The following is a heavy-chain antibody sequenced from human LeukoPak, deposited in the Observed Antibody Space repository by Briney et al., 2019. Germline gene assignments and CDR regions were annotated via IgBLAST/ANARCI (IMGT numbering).Heavy chain of an antibody. Sequence: GGSLRLSCAASGFTFSSYGMHWVRQAPGKGLEWVAVISYDGSNKYYADSVKGRFTISRDNAKNSLYLQMNSLRAEDTAVYYCARGDSGWYDFDYWGQGTLVTVSS. J-gene: IGHJ4*02. CDR2: ISYDGSNK. CDR3: ARGDSGWYDFDY. V-gene: IGHV3-30*03. CDR1: GFTFSSYG. D-gene: IGHD6-19*01.